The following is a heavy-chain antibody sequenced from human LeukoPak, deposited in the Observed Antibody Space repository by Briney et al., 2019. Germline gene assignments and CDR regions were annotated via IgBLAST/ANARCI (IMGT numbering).Heavy chain of an antibody. CDR2: IIPIFGTA. V-gene: IGHV1-69*05. D-gene: IGHD2-15*01. CDR1: GGTFSSYA. CDR3: ARYSLDAFDI. J-gene: IGHJ3*02. Sequence: SVKVSCKASGGTFSSYAISWVRQAPGQELEWMGRIIPIFGTANYAQKFQGRVTITTDESTSTAYMELSSLRSEDTAVYYCARYSLDAFDIWGQGTMVTVSS.